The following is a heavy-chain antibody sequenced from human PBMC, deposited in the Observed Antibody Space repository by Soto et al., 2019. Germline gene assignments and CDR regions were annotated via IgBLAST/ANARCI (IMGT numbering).Heavy chain of an antibody. CDR1: EGTFSSYA. V-gene: IGHV1-69*12. J-gene: IGHJ4*02. D-gene: IGHD4-17*01. Sequence: QVQLVQSGAEVKKPGSSVKVSCKASEGTFSSYAISWVRQAPGQGLEWMGGIIPIFGTANYAQKFQGRVTITADESTRTAYMELSSLRSEDTAVYYCARLATDYGDDWRFDYWGQGTLVTVSS. CDR2: IIPIFGTA. CDR3: ARLATDYGDDWRFDY.